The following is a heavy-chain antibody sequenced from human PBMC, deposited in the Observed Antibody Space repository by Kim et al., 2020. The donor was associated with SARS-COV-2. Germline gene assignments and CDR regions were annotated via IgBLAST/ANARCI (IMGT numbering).Heavy chain of an antibody. CDR3: ASHFRGTSLRFLGLHQFVY. J-gene: IGHJ4*02. Sequence: SETLSLTCTVSGGSISSSAYYWGWIPQPPGKGLVWIGSVYYTGNTYYNPSLKSRVTISVDTSKNQFSLKLSSVTAAGTAVYCCASHFRGTSLRFLGLHQFVYWGQDTLVTVSS. CDR2: VYYTGNT. V-gene: IGHV4-39*01. D-gene: IGHD3-3*01. CDR1: GGSISSSAYY.